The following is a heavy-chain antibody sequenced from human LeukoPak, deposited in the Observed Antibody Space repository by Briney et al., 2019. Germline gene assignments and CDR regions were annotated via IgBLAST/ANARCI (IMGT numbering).Heavy chain of an antibody. CDR1: GGSISSSSYY. Sequence: PSETLSLTCTVSGGSISSSSYYWGWIRQPPGKGLEWIGEINHSGSTNYNPSLKSRVTISVDTSKNQFSLKLSSVTAEDTAVYYCARVPPRILWFGELSTYYFDYWGQGTLVTVSS. CDR3: ARVPPRILWFGELSTYYFDY. CDR2: INHSGST. J-gene: IGHJ4*02. D-gene: IGHD3-10*01. V-gene: IGHV4-39*07.